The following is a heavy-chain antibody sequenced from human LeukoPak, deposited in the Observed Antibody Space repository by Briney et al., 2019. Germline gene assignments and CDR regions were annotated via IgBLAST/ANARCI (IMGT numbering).Heavy chain of an antibody. D-gene: IGHD2-2*01. Sequence: GASVKVSCKASGYTFTIYYMHWVRQAPGQGLEWMGIINPSGGSTSYAQKFQGRVTMIRDTSTSTVYMELSSLRSEDTAVYYCAGGYCSSTSCYYNWFDPWGQGTLVTVSS. CDR1: GYTFTIYY. CDR3: AGGYCSSTSCYYNWFDP. CDR2: INPSGGST. V-gene: IGHV1-46*01. J-gene: IGHJ5*02.